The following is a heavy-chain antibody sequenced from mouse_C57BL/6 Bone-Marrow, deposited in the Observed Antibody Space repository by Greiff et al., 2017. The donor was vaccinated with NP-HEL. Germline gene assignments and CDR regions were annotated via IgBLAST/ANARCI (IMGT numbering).Heavy chain of an antibody. V-gene: IGHV5-6*01. CDR1: GFTFSSYG. D-gene: IGHD1-1*01. Sequence: EVQLVESGGDLVKPGGSLKLSCAASGFTFSSYGMSWVRQTPDKRLEWVATISSGGSYTYYPDSVKGRFTISRDNAKNTLYLQMSSLKSEDTAMYYCARQLRYYFDYWGQGTTLTVSS. J-gene: IGHJ2*01. CDR2: ISSGGSYT. CDR3: ARQLRYYFDY.